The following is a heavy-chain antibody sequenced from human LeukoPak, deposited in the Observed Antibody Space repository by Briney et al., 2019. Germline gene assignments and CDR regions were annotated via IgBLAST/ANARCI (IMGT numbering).Heavy chain of an antibody. J-gene: IGHJ4*02. Sequence: PSETLSLTCAVYGGSFSGYYWSWIRQPSGKGLEWIGEINHSGSTNYNPSLKGRVTISVDTSKNQFSLKLSSVTAADTAVYYCARGRLRWLRRLDYWGQGTLVTVSS. CDR1: GGSFSGYY. D-gene: IGHD5-12*01. CDR3: ARGRLRWLRRLDY. CDR2: INHSGST. V-gene: IGHV4-34*01.